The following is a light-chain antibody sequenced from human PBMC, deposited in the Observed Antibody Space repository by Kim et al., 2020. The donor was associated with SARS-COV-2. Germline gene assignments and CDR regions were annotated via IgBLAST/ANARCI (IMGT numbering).Light chain of an antibody. Sequence: SYELTQPPSVSVSPGQTASITCSGDKLGDKYACWYQQKPGQSPVLGIYQDSKRPSGIPERFSGSNSGNTATLTISGTQAMDEADYYCQAWDSSTHVVFGGGTQLTVL. J-gene: IGLJ2*01. V-gene: IGLV3-1*01. CDR2: QDS. CDR1: KLGDKY. CDR3: QAWDSSTHVV.